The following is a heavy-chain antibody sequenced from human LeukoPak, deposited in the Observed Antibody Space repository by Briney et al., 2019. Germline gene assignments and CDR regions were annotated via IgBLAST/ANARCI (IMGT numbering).Heavy chain of an antibody. CDR1: GFTFSSYG. D-gene: IGHD3-16*01. Sequence: QPGGSLRLSCAASGFTFSSYGMHWVRQAPGKGLEWVAVIPYDGSNKYYADSVKGRFTISRDNSKNTLYLQMNSLRAEDTAVYYCAKDHPRDYVWGSLDYWGQGTLVTVSS. V-gene: IGHV3-30*18. CDR2: IPYDGSNK. J-gene: IGHJ4*02. CDR3: AKDHPRDYVWGSLDY.